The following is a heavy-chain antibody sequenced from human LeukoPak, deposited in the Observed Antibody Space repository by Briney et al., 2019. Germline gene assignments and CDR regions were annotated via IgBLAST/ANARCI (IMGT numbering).Heavy chain of an antibody. V-gene: IGHV1-69*04. Sequence: SVKLSCKAAGCTFTSYAISWVRHAPGQGLGWMGRIIPILGIANYAQKFQGRVTITADKYTSTAYMELSSLRSEDTAVYYCARDYSSSWPAGDWFDPWCQGTLVTVSS. J-gene: IGHJ5*02. CDR1: GCTFTSYA. D-gene: IGHD6-13*01. CDR2: IIPILGIA. CDR3: ARDYSSSWPAGDWFDP.